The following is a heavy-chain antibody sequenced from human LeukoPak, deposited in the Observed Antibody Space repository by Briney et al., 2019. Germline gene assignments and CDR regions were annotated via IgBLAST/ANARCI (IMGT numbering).Heavy chain of an antibody. V-gene: IGHV3-48*01. CDR1: GFTFSSYS. J-gene: IGHJ6*02. Sequence: GGSLRLSCAASGFTFSSYSMNWVRQAPGKGLEWVSYISSSSTIYYADSVRGRFTISRDNSKFTLYMQMNSLRAEDTAVYYCARVRAGYCTSTSCYTGMDVWGQGTTVTVSS. CDR3: ARVRAGYCTSTSCYTGMDV. D-gene: IGHD2-2*01. CDR2: ISSSSTI.